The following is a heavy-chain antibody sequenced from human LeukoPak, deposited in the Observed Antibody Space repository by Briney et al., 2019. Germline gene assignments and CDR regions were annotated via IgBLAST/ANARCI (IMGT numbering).Heavy chain of an antibody. CDR1: GGSISSGGYY. CDR2: IYYSGST. Sequence: PSETLSLTCTVSGGSISSGGYYWSWIRQHPGKGLEWIGYIYYSGSTYYNPSLKSRVTISVDTSKNQFSLKLSSVTAADTAVYYCARVSRGVRGVITYSFDYWGQGSLVTVSS. D-gene: IGHD3-10*01. V-gene: IGHV4-31*03. CDR3: ARVSRGVRGVITYSFDY. J-gene: IGHJ4*02.